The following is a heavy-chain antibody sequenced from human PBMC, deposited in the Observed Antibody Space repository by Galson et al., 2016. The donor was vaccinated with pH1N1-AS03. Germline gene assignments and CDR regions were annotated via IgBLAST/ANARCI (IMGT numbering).Heavy chain of an antibody. CDR2: IQQREGQK. Sequence: SLRLSCAGSGFTFSEYWMQWVRQAPGKGLEWVATIQQREGQKYYVDSVKGRFTVSRDDAMKSMYLELNSLSVVDTAVYYCARDRGFKIGDAWYDALDIWGQGTVVTVSS. J-gene: IGHJ3*02. D-gene: IGHD2-21*01. CDR3: ARDRGFKIGDAWYDALDI. V-gene: IGHV3-7*01. CDR1: GFTFSEYW.